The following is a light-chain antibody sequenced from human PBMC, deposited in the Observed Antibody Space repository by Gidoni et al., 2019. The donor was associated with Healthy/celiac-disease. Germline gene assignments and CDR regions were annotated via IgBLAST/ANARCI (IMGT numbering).Light chain of an antibody. CDR1: QSVSSN. CDR3: QQYNNWPPHT. Sequence: EIVMTQSPATLSVSPGERATLSCRASQSVSSNLAWYQPKPGQAPRLLIYGASTRATGIPARCSCSGSGTEFTLTISSLQSEDFAVYYCQQYNNWPPHTFGQGTKLEIK. CDR2: GAS. J-gene: IGKJ2*01. V-gene: IGKV3-15*01.